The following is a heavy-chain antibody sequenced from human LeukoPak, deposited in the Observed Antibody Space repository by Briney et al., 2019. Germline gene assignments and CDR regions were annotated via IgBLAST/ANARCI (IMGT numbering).Heavy chain of an antibody. V-gene: IGHV4-31*03. Sequence: SETLSLTCTVSGGSISSGGYYWSWIRQPPGKGLEWIGYIYYSGSTYYNTSLKSRVTISIDTSKNQFSLKVSSVTAADTAVYYCARGLKYSGTYGWFDPWGQGTPVTVSS. D-gene: IGHD1-26*01. J-gene: IGHJ5*02. CDR3: ARGLKYSGTYGWFDP. CDR1: GGSISSGGYY. CDR2: IYYSGST.